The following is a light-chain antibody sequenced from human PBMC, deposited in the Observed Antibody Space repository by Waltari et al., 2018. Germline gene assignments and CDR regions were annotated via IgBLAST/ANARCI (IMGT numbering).Light chain of an antibody. J-gene: IGKJ2*03. CDR2: AAS. V-gene: IGKV1-39*01. CDR3: QQTYSSPSS. CDR1: QSINTY. Sequence: DIQMTQSPSSLSASVGDRVTITCRASQSINTYLNWYQQKRGKAPKLLIYAASNLQNGFPSRFSGSGSETDFTLTISSLQPEDFATYYCQQTYSSPSSFGQGTKLEIK.